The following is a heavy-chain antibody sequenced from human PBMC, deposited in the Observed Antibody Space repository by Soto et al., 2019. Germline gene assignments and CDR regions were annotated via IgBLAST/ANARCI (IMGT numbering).Heavy chain of an antibody. J-gene: IGHJ4*02. CDR2: IIPVLGTI. V-gene: IGHV1-69*06. CDR1: KTTFSDYG. D-gene: IGHD2-21*02. CDR3: ASGTLFCAGDCYFEH. Sequence: QVQLVQSGPEVKKPGSSVNISCTAPKTTFSDYGLNWVRQAPGQGLEWMGGIIPVLGTINYAQKFQGRVIINADKSSNTVYMAVTSLTPEDTAVYYCASGTLFCAGDCYFEHWGLGTVVTFSS.